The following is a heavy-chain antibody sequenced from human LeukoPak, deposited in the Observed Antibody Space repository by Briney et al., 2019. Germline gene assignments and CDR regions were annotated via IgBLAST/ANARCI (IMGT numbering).Heavy chain of an antibody. CDR3: ARGLSHHTGGNSDI. Sequence: SETPSLTCTVPGYSLTSAYYWGWIRQPPGRGRGGIRSIYHSGTTYYNPSLKARVTISMDTSKNQFALKLSSVTAADTAVYYCARGLSHHTGGNSDIWGRGNLITVSS. CDR2: IYHSGTT. J-gene: IGHJ2*01. CDR1: GYSLTSAYY. D-gene: IGHD1-14*01. V-gene: IGHV4-38-2*02.